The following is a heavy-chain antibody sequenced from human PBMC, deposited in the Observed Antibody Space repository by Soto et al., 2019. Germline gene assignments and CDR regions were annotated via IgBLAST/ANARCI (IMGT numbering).Heavy chain of an antibody. Sequence: GASVKVSCKASGYSFSTHAMHWVRQAPGQGLEWVGWINSVNDHTIYSEKFQGRVTITSDTSATTAYMELSSLTSEDTAIYYCARNILGGTTDYWGQGTQVTVSS. CDR2: INSVNDHT. CDR3: ARNILGGTTDY. V-gene: IGHV1-3*01. D-gene: IGHD1-7*01. CDR1: GYSFSTHA. J-gene: IGHJ4*02.